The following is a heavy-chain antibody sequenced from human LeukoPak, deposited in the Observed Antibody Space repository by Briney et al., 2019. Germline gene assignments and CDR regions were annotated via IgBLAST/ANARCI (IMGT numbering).Heavy chain of an antibody. Sequence: GGSLRLSCSASGFTFSSYWMHWVHQAPGKGLVWVSRINSDGSSTRNADSVKGRFTVSRDNAKNTLYLQMNSLRAEDTAVYYCAQGGSPGAFDYWGQGTLVIVSS. V-gene: IGHV3-74*01. J-gene: IGHJ4*02. CDR1: GFTFSSYW. CDR3: AQGGSPGAFDY. CDR2: INSDGSST. D-gene: IGHD1-26*01.